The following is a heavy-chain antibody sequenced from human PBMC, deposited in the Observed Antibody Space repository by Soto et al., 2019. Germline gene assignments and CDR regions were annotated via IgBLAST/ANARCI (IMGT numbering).Heavy chain of an antibody. D-gene: IGHD4-17*01. CDR2: IFWDGDR. Sequence: QMTLKESGPTLVKPTQPLTLTCTFSGFSLTTSGVGVGWVRQPPGRALELLAVIFWDGDRRFSPPLESRLSITRYTTINQVVLTLTDVDTVDTARYYCIRQRNWFGPWGAGIPMTISS. CDR3: IRQRNWFGP. CDR1: GFSLTTSGVG. V-gene: IGHV2-5*02. J-gene: IGHJ5*02.